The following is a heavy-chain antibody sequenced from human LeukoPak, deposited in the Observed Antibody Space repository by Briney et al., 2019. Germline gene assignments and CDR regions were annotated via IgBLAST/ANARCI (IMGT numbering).Heavy chain of an antibody. CDR3: AREIRYYDSSGLTSFDY. V-gene: IGHV3-21*01. D-gene: IGHD3-22*01. Sequence: GGSLRLSCAASGFTFSSYSMNWVRQAPGKGLEWVSSINSSSSYIYYADSVKGRFTISRDNAKNSLYLQMNSLRAEDTAVYYCAREIRYYDSSGLTSFDYWGQGTLVTVSS. J-gene: IGHJ4*02. CDR2: INSSSSYI. CDR1: GFTFSSYS.